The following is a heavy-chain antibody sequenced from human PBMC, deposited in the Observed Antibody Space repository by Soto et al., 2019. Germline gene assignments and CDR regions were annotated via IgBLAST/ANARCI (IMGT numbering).Heavy chain of an antibody. CDR2: ISPYNDDT. CDR1: GYTFSSYG. CDR3: ARGGYYDSSGSRNYHYYGMDV. J-gene: IGHJ6*02. V-gene: IGHV1-18*01. D-gene: IGHD3-22*01. Sequence: ASVKVSCKASGYTFSSYGISWVRQAPGQGLEWLGWISPYNDDTKYAQKLQGRVTMTTDTSTRTAYMALRSLRSDDTAVYYCARGGYYDSSGSRNYHYYGMDVCGQRTTVTVSS.